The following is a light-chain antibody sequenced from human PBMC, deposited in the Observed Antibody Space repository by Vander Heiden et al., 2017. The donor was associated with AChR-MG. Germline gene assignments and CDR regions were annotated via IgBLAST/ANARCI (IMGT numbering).Light chain of an antibody. CDR2: GAS. CDR3: QQSYTAVFA. Sequence: DIQMTQSPSSLSAFVGDTVTITCRASQSISTYLNWYQMKPGTAPKLLIYGASSLQSRVPSRCSGSGSGTDFTLTISSLQPEDFATYYCQQSYTAVFAFGPGTTVDFK. CDR1: QSISTY. V-gene: IGKV1-39*01. J-gene: IGKJ3*01.